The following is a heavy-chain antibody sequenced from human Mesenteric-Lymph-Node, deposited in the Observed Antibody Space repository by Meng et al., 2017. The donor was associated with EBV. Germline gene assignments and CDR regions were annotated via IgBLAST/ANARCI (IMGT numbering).Heavy chain of an antibody. CDR2: IYHFGSP. V-gene: IGHV4-30-2*01. J-gene: IGHJ4*02. CDR1: GGSVSSGGYS. CDR3: ARRGIAEGFDF. Sequence: DESVSGLVKPSQTLSLTCAVSGGSVSSGGYSWSWIRQPPGKGLEWIGYIYHFGSPNYNPSLKSRVTISVDRSKNQFSLNLTSMTAADTAVYYCARRGIAEGFDFWGQGTLVTVSS.